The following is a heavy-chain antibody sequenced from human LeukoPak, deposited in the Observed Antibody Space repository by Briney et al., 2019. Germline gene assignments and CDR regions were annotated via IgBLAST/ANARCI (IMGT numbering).Heavy chain of an antibody. CDR3: AREGTIPIGTDYYYGMDV. CDR2: IYYSGST. V-gene: IGHV4-59*12. J-gene: IGHJ6*02. D-gene: IGHD1-1*01. CDR1: GGSISSYY. Sequence: SETLSLTCTVSGGSISSYYWSWIRQPPGKGLEWIGYIYYSGSTNYNPSLKSRVTISVDASKNQFPLKLSSVTAADTAVYYCAREGTIPIGTDYYYGMDVWGQGTTVTVSS.